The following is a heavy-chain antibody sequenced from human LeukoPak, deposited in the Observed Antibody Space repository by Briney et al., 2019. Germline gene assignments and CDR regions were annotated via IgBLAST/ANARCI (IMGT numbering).Heavy chain of an antibody. Sequence: GGSLRLSCAASGFTFSSYGMHWVRQAPGKGLEWVAVISYDGSNKYYADSVKGRFTISRDNSQNTLYLQMNRLRAEDRAVYYCATTGIAVAADFDYWGQGALVTVSS. CDR2: ISYDGSNK. J-gene: IGHJ4*02. CDR3: ATTGIAVAADFDY. CDR1: GFTFSSYG. D-gene: IGHD6-19*01. V-gene: IGHV3-30*03.